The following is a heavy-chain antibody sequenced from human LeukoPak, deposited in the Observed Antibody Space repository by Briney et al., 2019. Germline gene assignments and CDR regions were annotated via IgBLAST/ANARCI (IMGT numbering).Heavy chain of an antibody. V-gene: IGHV3-23*01. CDR2: ISGSGGST. CDR1: GFTFNNYW. CDR3: AKPVEMATVYNWFDP. D-gene: IGHD5-24*01. Sequence: PGGSLRLSCAASGFTFNNYWMSWVRQAPGKGLEWVSAISGSGGSTYYADSVKGRFTISRDNSKNTLYLQMNSLRAEDTAVYYCAKPVEMATVYNWFDPWGQGTLVTVSS. J-gene: IGHJ5*02.